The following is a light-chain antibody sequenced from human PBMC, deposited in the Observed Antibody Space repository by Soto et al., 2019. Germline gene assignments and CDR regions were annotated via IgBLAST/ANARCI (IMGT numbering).Light chain of an antibody. CDR2: DVI. V-gene: IGLV2-14*03. CDR1: SSDVGGYDY. CDR3: SSYTTSSTQV. Sequence: QSALTQPASVSGSPGQSITISCTGTSSDVGGYDYVSWYQQQPGKAPKLMIYDVINRPSGVSNRFSGSKSGNTASLTISGLQPEDEADYYCSSYTTSSTQVFGTRTKLTVL. J-gene: IGLJ1*01.